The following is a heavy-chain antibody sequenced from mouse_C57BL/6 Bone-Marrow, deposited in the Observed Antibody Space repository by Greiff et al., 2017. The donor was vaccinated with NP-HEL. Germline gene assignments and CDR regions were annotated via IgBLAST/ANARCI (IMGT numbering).Heavy chain of an antibody. CDR2: ISNGGGST. V-gene: IGHV5-12*01. Sequence: VQLKESGGGLVQPGGSLKLSCAASGFTFSDYYMYWVRQTPEKRLEWVAYISNGGGSTYYPDTVKGRFTISSDNAKNTLYLQMSRLKSEDTAMYYCARQGVWLLPAWFAYWGQGTLVTVSA. J-gene: IGHJ3*01. CDR1: GFTFSDYY. D-gene: IGHD2-2*01. CDR3: ARQGVWLLPAWFAY.